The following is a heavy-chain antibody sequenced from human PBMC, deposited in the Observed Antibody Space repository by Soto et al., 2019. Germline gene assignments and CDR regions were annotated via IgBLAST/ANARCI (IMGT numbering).Heavy chain of an antibody. CDR3: ARVSTVALWDYGMDV. Sequence: QVQLVESGGGLVKPGGSLRLSCAASGFTFSDYYMSWIRQAPGKGLEWVSYISSSGSTIYYADSVKGRFTISRDNAKNSLYLQMNSLSAEVTAVYYFARVSTVALWDYGMDVWGQGTTFTVSS. CDR2: ISSSGSTI. J-gene: IGHJ6*02. D-gene: IGHD4-17*01. V-gene: IGHV3-11*01. CDR1: GFTFSDYY.